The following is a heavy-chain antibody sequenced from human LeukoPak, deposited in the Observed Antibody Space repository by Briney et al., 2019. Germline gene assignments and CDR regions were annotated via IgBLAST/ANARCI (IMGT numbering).Heavy chain of an antibody. V-gene: IGHV4-39*01. CDR2: IYYSGST. Sequence: PSETLSLTCTVSGGSISSYYWGWIRQPPGKGLEWIGSIYYSGSTYYNPSLKSRVTISVDTSKNQFSLKLSSVTAADTAVYYCARKLCSSTSCYAVINWFDPWGQGTLVTVSS. CDR1: GGSISSYY. CDR3: ARKLCSSTSCYAVINWFDP. J-gene: IGHJ5*02. D-gene: IGHD2-2*01.